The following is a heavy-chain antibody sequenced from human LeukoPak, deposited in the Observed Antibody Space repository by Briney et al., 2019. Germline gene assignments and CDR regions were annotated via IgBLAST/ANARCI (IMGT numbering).Heavy chain of an antibody. CDR2: INPTNVGT. CDR1: GYTFTGYY. D-gene: IGHD5-12*01. CDR3: ARDKYTGYETFDY. J-gene: IGHJ4*02. Sequence: ASVKVSCKASGYTFTGYYIHCVRQAPGQGLEWMGWINPTNVGTNYAQKYQGRVTMTRDTSISTAYMELNRLTSDDTAVYYCARDKYTGYETFDYWGQGTPVTVSS. V-gene: IGHV1-2*02.